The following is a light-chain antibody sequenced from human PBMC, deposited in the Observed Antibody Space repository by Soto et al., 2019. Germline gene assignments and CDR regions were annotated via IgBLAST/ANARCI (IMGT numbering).Light chain of an antibody. J-gene: IGKJ1*01. CDR3: KKYDSSPPT. Sequence: EIVLTQSPCTLSLSPGERATLSCRASQSVSSSYLAWYQQKPGQAPRLLIYGASSRATGIPDRFSGSGSGTDFTLTISRLEPEDFTIYYCKKYDSSPPTLGQGTKVEIK. CDR1: QSVSSSY. V-gene: IGKV3-20*01. CDR2: GAS.